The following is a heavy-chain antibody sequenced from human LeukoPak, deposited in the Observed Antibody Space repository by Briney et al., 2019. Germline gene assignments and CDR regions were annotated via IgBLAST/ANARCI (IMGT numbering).Heavy chain of an antibody. V-gene: IGHV1-69*13. J-gene: IGHJ4*02. CDR2: IIPIFGTA. CDR1: GGTFSSYA. D-gene: IGHD2-15*01. Sequence: SVKVSCKASGGTFSSYAISWVRQAPGQGLEWMGGIIPIFGTANYAQKFQGRVTITADESTSTAYMELRSLRSDDTAVYYCARVMGQWYYFDYWGQGTLVTVSS. CDR3: ARVMGQWYYFDY.